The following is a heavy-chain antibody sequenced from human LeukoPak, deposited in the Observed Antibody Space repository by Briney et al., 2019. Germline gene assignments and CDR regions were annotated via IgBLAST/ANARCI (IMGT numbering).Heavy chain of an antibody. J-gene: IGHJ6*03. CDR2: IIPIFGTA. CDR3: ARAEYGSGSYYNNQGRYSYYYYMDV. D-gene: IGHD3-10*01. CDR1: GGTFSSYA. Sequence: SVKVSCKASGGTFSSYAISWVRQAPGQGLEWMGGIIPIFGTANYAQKFQGRVTITADESTSTAYMELSSLRSEDTAVYYCARAEYGSGSYYNNQGRYSYYYYMDVWGKGTTVTISS. V-gene: IGHV1-69*13.